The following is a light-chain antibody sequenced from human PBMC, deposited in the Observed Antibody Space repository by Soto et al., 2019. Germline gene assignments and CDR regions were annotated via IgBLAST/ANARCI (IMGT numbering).Light chain of an antibody. CDR3: QQYNYWPPLT. Sequence: EIVLTQSPVTLSVSPVERATLSCRASQSVSRNLAWYQQSPGQAPRLLIYGASTRAAGIPARFSGSGSGTEFTLTISSLQSEDFALYYCQQYNYWPPLTFGGGTKVEIK. CDR2: GAS. CDR1: QSVSRN. V-gene: IGKV3-15*01. J-gene: IGKJ4*01.